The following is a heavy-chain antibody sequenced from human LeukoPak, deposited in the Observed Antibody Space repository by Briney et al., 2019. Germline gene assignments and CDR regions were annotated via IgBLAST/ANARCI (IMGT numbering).Heavy chain of an antibody. V-gene: IGHV1-18*01. D-gene: IGHD3-10*01. CDR1: GYTFTSYG. CDR2: IGAYNGNT. CDR3: ARAPVLLWFGEVAVYDY. J-gene: IGHJ4*02. Sequence: GASVKVSCKASGYTFTSYGISWVRQAPGQGLEWMGWIGAYNGNTNYAQKLQGRVTMTTDTSTSTAYMELRSLRSDDTAVYYCARAPVLLWFGEVAVYDYWGQGTLVTVSS.